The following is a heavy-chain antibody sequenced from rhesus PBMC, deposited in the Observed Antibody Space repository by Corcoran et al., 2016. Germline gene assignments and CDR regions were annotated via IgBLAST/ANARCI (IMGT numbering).Heavy chain of an antibody. J-gene: IGHJ4*01. CDR2: IDGNMAGT. CDR1: GGSISGYY. V-gene: IGHV4-81*01. D-gene: IGHD3-3*01. Sequence: QVQLQESGPGLVKPSETLSFTCAVSGGSISGYYWSWIRQPPGKGLEWIGNIDGNMAGTNYNPSLKSRVTIQKDTSKNQFSLKLSSVTAADTAVYYCARGAPYYNFWSGYFTSDYWGQGVLVTVSS. CDR3: ARGAPYYNFWSGYFTSDY.